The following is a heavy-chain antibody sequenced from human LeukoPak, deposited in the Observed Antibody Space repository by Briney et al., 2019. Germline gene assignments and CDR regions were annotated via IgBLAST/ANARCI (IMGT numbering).Heavy chain of an antibody. CDR2: IRSSSSYI. Sequence: PGGSLRLSCAASGFTFSSYSMNWVRQAPGKGLEWVSSIRSSSSYIYYADSVKGRFTISRDNAKNSLYLQMNSLRAEDTAVYYCAKDLIRGDGPLSDYWGQGTLVTVSS. CDR3: AKDLIRGDGPLSDY. D-gene: IGHD3-16*01. CDR1: GFTFSSYS. V-gene: IGHV3-21*01. J-gene: IGHJ4*02.